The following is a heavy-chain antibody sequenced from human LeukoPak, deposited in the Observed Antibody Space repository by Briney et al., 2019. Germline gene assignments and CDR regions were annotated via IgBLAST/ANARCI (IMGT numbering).Heavy chain of an antibody. D-gene: IGHD6-19*01. J-gene: IGHJ4*02. CDR1: GFTFSSYS. Sequence: GSLRLSCAASGFTFSSYSMNWIRQPPGKGLEWIGSIYYSGSTYYNPSLKSRVTISVDTSKNQFSLKLSSVTAADTAVYYCASAPRYSSGWYYFDYWGQGTLVTVSS. CDR2: IYYSGST. V-gene: IGHV4-39*01. CDR3: ASAPRYSSGWYYFDY.